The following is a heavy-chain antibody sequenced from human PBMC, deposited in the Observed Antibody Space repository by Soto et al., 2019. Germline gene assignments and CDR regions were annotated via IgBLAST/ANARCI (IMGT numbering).Heavy chain of an antibody. J-gene: IGHJ6*02. Sequence: EVQLLESGGGFIHPGGSLRLSCAASGFSFSSFAMNWVRQAPGKGLEWVSIISGSADSTFYADSVKGRFTISRDNSKSTLYLPINSLRAEYTAVYYCAKTRGAMIYAISVYGMDVWGQGTTVTVSS. V-gene: IGHV3-23*01. CDR3: AKTRGAMIYAISVYGMDV. CDR1: GFSFSSFA. D-gene: IGHD2-8*01. CDR2: ISGSADST.